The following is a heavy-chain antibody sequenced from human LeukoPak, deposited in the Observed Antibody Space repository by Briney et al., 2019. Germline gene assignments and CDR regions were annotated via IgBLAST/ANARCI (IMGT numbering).Heavy chain of an antibody. V-gene: IGHV4-61*05. CDR2: IYYSGST. D-gene: IGHD5-18*01. Sequence: PSETLSLTCTVSGGSISSSYYYWGWIRQPSGKGLEWIGYIYYSGSTNYNPSLKSRVTISVDTSKNQFSLKLSSVTAADTAVYYCARVVVLQLWFADAFDIWGQGTMVTVSS. CDR1: GGSISSSYYY. J-gene: IGHJ3*02. CDR3: ARVVVLQLWFADAFDI.